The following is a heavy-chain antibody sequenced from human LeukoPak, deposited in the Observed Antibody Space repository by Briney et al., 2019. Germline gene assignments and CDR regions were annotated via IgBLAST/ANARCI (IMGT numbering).Heavy chain of an antibody. CDR1: GFTFDDYA. CDR3: AQAEYDFWSGPVDY. V-gene: IGHV3-9*01. Sequence: GGSLRLSCAASGFTFDDYAMHWVRQAPGKGLEWVSGISWNSGSIGYADSVKGRFTISRDNAKNSLYLQMNSLRAEDTAVYYCAQAEYDFWSGPVDYWGQGTLVTVSS. CDR2: ISWNSGSI. J-gene: IGHJ4*02. D-gene: IGHD3-3*01.